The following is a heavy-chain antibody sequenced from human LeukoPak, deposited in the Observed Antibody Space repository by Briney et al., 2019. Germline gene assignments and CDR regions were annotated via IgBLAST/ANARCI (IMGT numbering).Heavy chain of an antibody. D-gene: IGHD2-2*01. V-gene: IGHV1-69*01. CDR1: GGTFSSYA. J-gene: IGHJ4*02. CDR3: ARGNPPYQLPSRFDY. CDR2: IIPIFGTA. Sequence: SVKVSCKASGGTFSSYAISWVRQAPGQGLEWMGGIIPIFGTANYAQKFQGRVTITADESTSTAYMELSSLRSEDTAVYYCARGNPPYQLPSRFDYWGQGTLVTVSS.